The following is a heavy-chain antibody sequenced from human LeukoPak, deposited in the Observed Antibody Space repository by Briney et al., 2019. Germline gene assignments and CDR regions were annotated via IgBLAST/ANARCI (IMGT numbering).Heavy chain of an antibody. D-gene: IGHD3-10*01. J-gene: IGHJ4*02. CDR3: ARDLAKGRRGVTRDY. Sequence: PSGTLSLTCAVYGGSFSGYYWSWIRQPPGKGLEWIGEINHSGSTNYNPSLKSRVTISVDTSKNQFSLKLSSVTAADTAVYYCARDLAKGRRGVTRDYWGQGTLVTVSS. CDR2: INHSGST. V-gene: IGHV4-34*01. CDR1: GGSFSGYY.